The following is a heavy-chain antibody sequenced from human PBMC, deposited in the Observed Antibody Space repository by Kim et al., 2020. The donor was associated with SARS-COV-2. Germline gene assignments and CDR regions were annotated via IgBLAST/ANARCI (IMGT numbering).Heavy chain of an antibody. J-gene: IGHJ4*02. V-gene: IGHV4-30-2*01. CDR3: ARGFFISTERYFDY. D-gene: IGHD3-9*01. Sequence: SETLSLTCAVSGGSISSGGYSWSWIRQPPGKGLEWIGYIYHSGSTYYNPSLKSRVTISVDRSKNQFSLKLSSVTAADTAVYYCARGFFISTERYFDYWGQGTLVTVSS. CDR2: IYHSGST. CDR1: GGSISSGGYS.